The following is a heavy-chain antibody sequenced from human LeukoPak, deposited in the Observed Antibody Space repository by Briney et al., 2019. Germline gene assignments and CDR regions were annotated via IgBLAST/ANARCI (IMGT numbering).Heavy chain of an antibody. D-gene: IGHD4-17*01. CDR1: GYTFTGYY. CDR3: ARTPPDYGIDY. CDR2: MSPNSGNT. V-gene: IGHV1-8*02. J-gene: IGHJ4*02. Sequence: EASVKVSCKASGYTFTGYYMHWVRQAPGQGLEWMGWMSPNSGNTGYAQKFQGRITMTKSTSISTAYMELSDLESEDTAVYYCARTPPDYGIDYWGQGTLVTVSS.